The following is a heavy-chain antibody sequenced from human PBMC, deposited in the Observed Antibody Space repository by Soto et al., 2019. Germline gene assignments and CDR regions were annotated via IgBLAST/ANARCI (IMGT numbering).Heavy chain of an antibody. D-gene: IGHD3-22*01. CDR2: VNPSGGST. CDR1: GYTFTSYY. J-gene: IGHJ4*02. V-gene: IGHV1-46*01. CDR3: ARDSVATYYYDSSGYLRPDY. Sequence: GASVKVSCKASGYTFTSYYMHWVRQAPGQGLEWMGIVNPSGGSTSCAQKFQGRVTMTRDTSTSTVYMELSSLRSEDTAVYYCARDSVATYYYDSSGYLRPDYWGQGTLVTVSS.